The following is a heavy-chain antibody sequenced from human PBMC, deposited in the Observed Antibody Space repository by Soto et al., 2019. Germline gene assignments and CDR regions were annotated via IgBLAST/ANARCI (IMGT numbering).Heavy chain of an antibody. D-gene: IGHD3-3*01. Sequence: GGSLRLSCAASGFTFSSYSMNWVRQAPGKGLEWVSYISSSSSTIYYADSVKGRFTISRDNAKNSLYLQMNSLRAEDTAVYYCATYYDFWSGPYYFDYWGQGTLVTVSS. CDR3: ATYYDFWSGPYYFDY. CDR1: GFTFSSYS. V-gene: IGHV3-48*01. J-gene: IGHJ4*02. CDR2: ISSSSSTI.